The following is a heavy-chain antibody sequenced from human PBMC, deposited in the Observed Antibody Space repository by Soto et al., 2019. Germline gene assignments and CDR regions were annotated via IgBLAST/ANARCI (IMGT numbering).Heavy chain of an antibody. CDR3: AKEPRIVVVPAAIDY. D-gene: IGHD2-2*01. CDR2: ISGSGGST. Sequence: GVSLRPSFAASGFTFSSYAMSWVRQAPGKGLEWVSAISGSGGSTYYADSVKGRFTISRDNSKNTLYLQMNSLRAEDTAVYYCAKEPRIVVVPAAIDYWGQGTLVTVSS. V-gene: IGHV3-23*01. J-gene: IGHJ4*02. CDR1: GFTFSSYA.